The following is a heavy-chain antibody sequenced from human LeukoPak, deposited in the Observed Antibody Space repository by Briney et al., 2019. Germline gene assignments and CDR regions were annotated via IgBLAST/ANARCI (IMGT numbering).Heavy chain of an antibody. CDR2: IYYSGST. D-gene: IGHD4-23*01. V-gene: IGHV4-31*03. CDR3: ARVSGKGSGGYYYGMDV. Sequence: SETLSLTCTVSGGSISSGGYYWSRIRQHPGKGLEWIGYIYYSGSTYYNPSLKSRVTISVDTSKNQFSLKLSSVTAADTAVYYCARVSGKGSGGYYYGMDVWGQGTTVTVSS. J-gene: IGHJ6*02. CDR1: GGSISSGGYY.